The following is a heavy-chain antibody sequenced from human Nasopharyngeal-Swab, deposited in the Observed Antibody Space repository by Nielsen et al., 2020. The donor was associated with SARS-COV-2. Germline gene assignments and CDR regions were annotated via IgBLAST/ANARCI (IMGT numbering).Heavy chain of an antibody. J-gene: IGHJ3*02. Sequence: GGSLRLSCTASGFTFSNYAMTWVRQAPGKGLEWVSSIRVSGDTTYYADSVKGRFTISRDSSKNTLYLQMNSLRAEDTALYYCAKVKGGTSYDAFDIWGQGTMVTVSS. V-gene: IGHV3-23*01. CDR2: IRVSGDTT. CDR3: AKVKGGTSYDAFDI. CDR1: GFTFSNYA. D-gene: IGHD1-26*01.